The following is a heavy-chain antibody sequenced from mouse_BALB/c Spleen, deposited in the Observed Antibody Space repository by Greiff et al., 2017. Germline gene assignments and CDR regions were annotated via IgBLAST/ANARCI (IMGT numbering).Heavy chain of an antibody. Sequence: EVQLQESGGGLVQPGGSLKLSCAASGFTFSSYTMSWVRQTPEKRLEWVAYISNGGGSTYYPDTVKGRFTISRDNAKNTLYLQMSSLKSEDTAMYYCARQGGTAWFAYWGQGTLVTVSA. CDR3: ARQGGTAWFAY. V-gene: IGHV5-12-2*01. CDR1: GFTFSSYT. D-gene: IGHD3-3*01. CDR2: ISNGGGST. J-gene: IGHJ3*01.